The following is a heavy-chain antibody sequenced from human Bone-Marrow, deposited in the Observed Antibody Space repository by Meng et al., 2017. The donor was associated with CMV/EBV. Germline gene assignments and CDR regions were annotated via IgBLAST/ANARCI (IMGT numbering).Heavy chain of an antibody. Sequence: ASVKVSCKASGYTFTSYDINWVRQATGQGLEWMGWMNPNSGNTGYAQKFQGRVTMTTDTSTSTAYMELRSLRSDDTAVYYCARDRARATIMGWYNWFDPWGQGTLVTVSS. CDR2: MNPNSGNT. CDR3: ARDRARATIMGWYNWFDP. CDR1: GYTFTSYD. J-gene: IGHJ5*02. D-gene: IGHD5-12*01. V-gene: IGHV1-8*01.